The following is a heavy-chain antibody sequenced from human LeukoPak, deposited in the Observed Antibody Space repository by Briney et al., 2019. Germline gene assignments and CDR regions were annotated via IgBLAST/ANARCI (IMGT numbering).Heavy chain of an antibody. V-gene: IGHV1-18*01. D-gene: IGHD2-2*02. CDR1: GYTFTSYG. CDR3: ARDRGYCSSTSCYSEGAY. CDR2: ISAYNGNT. J-gene: IGHJ4*02. Sequence: GASVKVSCKASGYTFTSYGISWVRQAPGQGLVWMGWISAYNGNTNYVQKLQGRVTMTTDTSTSTAYMELRSLRSDDTAVYYCARDRGYCSSTSCYSEGAYWGQGTLVTVSS.